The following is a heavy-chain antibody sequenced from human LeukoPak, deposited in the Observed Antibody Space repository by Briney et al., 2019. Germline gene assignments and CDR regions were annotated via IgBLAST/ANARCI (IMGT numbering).Heavy chain of an antibody. CDR2: ISYDGSNK. CDR1: GFTFATYD. D-gene: IGHD6-13*01. V-gene: IGHV3-30-3*01. Sequence: PGGSLRLSCEASGFTFATYDMTWVRQAPGKGLEWVAVISYDGSNKYYADSVKGRFTISRDNSKNTLYLQMNSPRAEDTAVYYCARGRSAAGTDAFDYWGQGTLVTVSS. J-gene: IGHJ4*02. CDR3: ARGRSAAGTDAFDY.